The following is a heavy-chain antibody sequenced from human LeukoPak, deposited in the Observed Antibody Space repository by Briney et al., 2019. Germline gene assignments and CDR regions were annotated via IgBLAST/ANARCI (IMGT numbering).Heavy chain of an antibody. CDR3: ARALVDTAMDPDY. Sequence: ASVKVSCRASGYTFTGYYMHWVRQAPGQGHEWMGRINPNSGGTNYAQKFQGRVTMTRYTSISTAYMELSRLRSDDTAVYYCARALVDTAMDPDYWGQGTLVTVSS. CDR1: GYTFTGYY. D-gene: IGHD5-18*01. CDR2: INPNSGGT. V-gene: IGHV1-2*06. J-gene: IGHJ4*02.